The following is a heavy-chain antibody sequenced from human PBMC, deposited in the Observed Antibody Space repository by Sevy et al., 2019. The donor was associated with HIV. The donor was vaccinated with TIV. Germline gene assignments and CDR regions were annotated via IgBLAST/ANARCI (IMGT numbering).Heavy chain of an antibody. CDR1: GGSISSYY. D-gene: IGHD3-22*01. Sequence: SETLSLTCTVSGGSISSYYWSWIRQPPGKGLEWIGYIYYSGSTNYNPSLKSRVTISVDTSKNQFSLKLSSVTAADTAWYYCAGEAVYYYDSSGYYPYDAFDIWGQGTMVTVSS. CDR3: AGEAVYYYDSSGYYPYDAFDI. CDR2: IYYSGST. J-gene: IGHJ3*02. V-gene: IGHV4-59*01.